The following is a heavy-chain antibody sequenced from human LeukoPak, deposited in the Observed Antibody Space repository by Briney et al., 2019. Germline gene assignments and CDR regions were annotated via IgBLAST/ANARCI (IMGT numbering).Heavy chain of an antibody. CDR2: IRPDGSGT. Sequence: GGSLRLSCAASGFSFSNFWMRWVRQAPGKGPEWVANIRPDGSGTDYVDSVKGRFTISRDDAKNSLYLQMNSLRAGDTAVYYCARDSSGYFDYWGQGALVTVSS. J-gene: IGHJ4*02. CDR1: GFSFSNFW. D-gene: IGHD3-22*01. V-gene: IGHV3-7*01. CDR3: ARDSSGYFDY.